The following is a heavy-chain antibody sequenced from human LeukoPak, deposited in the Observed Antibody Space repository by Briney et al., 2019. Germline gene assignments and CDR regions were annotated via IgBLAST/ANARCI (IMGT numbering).Heavy chain of an antibody. J-gene: IGHJ4*02. Sequence: PGGSLRLSCAASGFTFSSYAMHWVRQAPGKGLEWVAVISYDGSNKYYADSVKGRFTISRDNSKNTLYLQMNSLRAEDTAAYYCARDPVGALGYYSDYWGQGTLVTVSS. CDR1: GFTFSSYA. CDR3: ARDPVGALGYYSDY. D-gene: IGHD1-26*01. V-gene: IGHV3-30*01. CDR2: ISYDGSNK.